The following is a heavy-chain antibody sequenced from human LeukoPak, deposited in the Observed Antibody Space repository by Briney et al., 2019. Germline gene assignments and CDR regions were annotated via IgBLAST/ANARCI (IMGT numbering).Heavy chain of an antibody. D-gene: IGHD5-24*01. Sequence: PGGSLRLSCAASGFTFSSYAMSWVRQAPGEGLEWVSAISGSGGSTYYADSVKGRFTISRDNSKNTLYLQMNSLRAEDTAVYYCAMDSSWLPLKFDYWGQGTLVTVST. CDR2: ISGSGGST. CDR3: AMDSSWLPLKFDY. J-gene: IGHJ4*02. V-gene: IGHV3-23*01. CDR1: GFTFSSYA.